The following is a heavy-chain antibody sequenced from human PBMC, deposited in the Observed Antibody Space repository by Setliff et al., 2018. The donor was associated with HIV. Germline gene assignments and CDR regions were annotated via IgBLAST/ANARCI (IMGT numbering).Heavy chain of an antibody. J-gene: IGHJ6*03. Sequence: GGSLRLSCAASGFTFSSYEMNWVRQAPGKGLEWVSYISSSGSTIYYADSVKGRFTISRDNAKNSLYLQMNSLRGEDTGVYYCARGLFRFMDWPHYMDVWGIGTTVTVSS. CDR3: ARGLFRFMDWPHYMDV. CDR2: ISSSGSTI. CDR1: GFTFSSYE. V-gene: IGHV3-48*03. D-gene: IGHD3-3*01.